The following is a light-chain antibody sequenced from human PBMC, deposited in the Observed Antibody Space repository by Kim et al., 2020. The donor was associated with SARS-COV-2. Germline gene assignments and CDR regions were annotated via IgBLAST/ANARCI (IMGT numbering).Light chain of an antibody. V-gene: IGLV2-11*01. CDR1: SSDVGGYNY. J-gene: IGLJ3*02. CDR2: DVS. Sequence: GQSVTISCIGTSSDVGGYNYVCWYQHHPGKAPKLMIYDVSKRPSGVPDRFSGTKSDNTASLTISGLQAEDEADYSCCSYAGSYTWVFGGGTQLTVL. CDR3: CSYAGSYTWV.